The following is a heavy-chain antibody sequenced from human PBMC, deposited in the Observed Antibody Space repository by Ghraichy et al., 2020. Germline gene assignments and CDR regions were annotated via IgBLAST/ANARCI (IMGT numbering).Heavy chain of an antibody. CDR3: ARGTRIQLWFDY. V-gene: IGHV1-69*13. Sequence: SVKVSCKASGGTFSSYAISWVRQAPGQGLGWMGGIIPIFGTANYAQKFQGRVTITADESTSTAYMELSSLRSEDTAVYYCARGTRIQLWFDYWGQGTLVTVSS. CDR1: GGTFSSYA. D-gene: IGHD5-18*01. J-gene: IGHJ5*01. CDR2: IIPIFGTA.